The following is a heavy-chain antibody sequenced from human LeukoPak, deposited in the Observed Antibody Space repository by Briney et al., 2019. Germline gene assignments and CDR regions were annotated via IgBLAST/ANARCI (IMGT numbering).Heavy chain of an antibody. V-gene: IGHV3-23*01. J-gene: IGHJ4*02. CDR1: GFTFSDYY. CDR2: ISGSGGST. Sequence: PGGSLRLSCAASGFTFSDYYMSWIRQAPGKGLEWVSAISGSGGSTYYADSVKGRFTISRDNSKNTLYMQMNSLRAEDTAIYYCAKGRDGYNPDYWGQGTLVTVSS. CDR3: AKGRDGYNPDY. D-gene: IGHD5-24*01.